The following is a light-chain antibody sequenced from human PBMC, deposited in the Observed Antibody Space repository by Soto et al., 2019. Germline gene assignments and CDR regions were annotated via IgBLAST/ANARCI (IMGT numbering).Light chain of an antibody. CDR2: EVS. V-gene: IGLV2-14*01. CDR1: STDVGTYNY. CDR3: SSYTSSSFVV. J-gene: IGLJ2*01. Sequence: QSVLTQPASVPGSPGQSITISCTGSSTDVGTYNYVSWYQQHPGKAPKLMIYEVSKRPSGVSNRFSGSKSGNTASLTISGLQAEDEANYYCSSYTSSSFVVFGGGTKVTVL.